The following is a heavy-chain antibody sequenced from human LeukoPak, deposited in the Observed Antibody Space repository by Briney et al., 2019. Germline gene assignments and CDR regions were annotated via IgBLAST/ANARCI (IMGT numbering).Heavy chain of an antibody. D-gene: IGHD3-22*01. CDR2: IRNDGSNK. Sequence: GGSLRLSCAASGFTFSSYGMHWVRQAPGKGLEWVAFIRNDGSNKYYADSVRGRFTISRDSSKNTLYLQMNSLRPEDTAVYYCAKDRYYDSSGYYKPDYWGQGTLVTVYS. J-gene: IGHJ4*02. CDR1: GFTFSSYG. V-gene: IGHV3-30*02. CDR3: AKDRYYDSSGYYKPDY.